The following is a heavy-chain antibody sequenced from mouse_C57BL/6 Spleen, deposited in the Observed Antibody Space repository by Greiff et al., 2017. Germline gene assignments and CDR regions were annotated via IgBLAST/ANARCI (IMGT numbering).Heavy chain of an antibody. CDR2: IDPANGNT. CDR3: ARSTVYYDYDGYAMDY. J-gene: IGHJ4*01. V-gene: IGHV14-3*01. Sequence: EVQLQESVAELVRPGASVKLSCTASGFNIKNTYMHWVKQRPEQGLEWIGRIDPANGNTKYAPKFQGKATITADTSSNTAYLQLSSLTSEDTAIYYCARSTVYYDYDGYAMDYWGQGTSVTVSS. CDR1: GFNIKNTY. D-gene: IGHD2-4*01.